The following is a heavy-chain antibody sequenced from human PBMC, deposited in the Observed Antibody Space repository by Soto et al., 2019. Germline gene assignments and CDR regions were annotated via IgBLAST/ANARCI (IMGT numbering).Heavy chain of an antibody. V-gene: IGHV4-39*01. Sequence: QLQLQESGPGLVKPSETLSLTCTVSGGSISSSSYYWGWIRQPPGKGLEWIGSIYYSGSTYYNPSLKSRVTISVDTSKNQFSLKLSSVTAADTAVYYCARLWSSSSSKVDYWGQGTLVTVSS. CDR1: GGSISSSSYY. D-gene: IGHD6-6*01. CDR3: ARLWSSSSSKVDY. J-gene: IGHJ4*02. CDR2: IYYSGST.